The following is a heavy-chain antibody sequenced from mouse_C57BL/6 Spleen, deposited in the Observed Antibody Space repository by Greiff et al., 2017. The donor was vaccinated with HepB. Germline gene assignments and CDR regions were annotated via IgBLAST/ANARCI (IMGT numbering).Heavy chain of an antibody. CDR1: GYTFTSYW. V-gene: IGHV1-5*01. CDR3: TRDDCYYLYYFDY. CDR2: IYTGNSDT. D-gene: IGHD2-3*01. Sequence: DVKLVESGTVLARPGASVKMSCKTSGYTFTSYWMHWVKQRPGQGLEWIGAIYTGNSDTSYNQKFKGKAKLTAVTSASSAYMELSSLTNEDSAVYYCTRDDCYYLYYFDYWGQGTTLTVSS. J-gene: IGHJ2*01.